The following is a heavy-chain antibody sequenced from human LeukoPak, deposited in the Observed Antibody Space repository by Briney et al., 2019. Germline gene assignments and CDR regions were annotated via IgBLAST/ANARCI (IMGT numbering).Heavy chain of an antibody. V-gene: IGHV4-31*03. CDR1: GGSISSGGYY. D-gene: IGHD4-17*01. CDR3: ASVPGSDYGDYYFPAYFDY. J-gene: IGHJ4*02. Sequence: PSETLFLTCTVSGGSISSGGYYWSWIRQHPGTGLEWIGYIYYSGSTYYNPSLKSRVTISVDTSKNQFSLKLSSMTAADTAVYYCASVPGSDYGDYYFPAYFDYWGQGTLVTVSS. CDR2: IYYSGST.